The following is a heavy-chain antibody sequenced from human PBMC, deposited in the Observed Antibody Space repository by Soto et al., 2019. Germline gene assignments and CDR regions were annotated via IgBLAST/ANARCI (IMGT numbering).Heavy chain of an antibody. CDR3: TRDASRDSSARGWFDP. CDR2: ISSNSAYI. CDR1: GFTFRIFT. V-gene: IGHV3-21*01. J-gene: IGHJ5*02. Sequence: GALRLSCAASGFTFRIFTMNLVLRAPGKGLEWVSTISSNSAYIYYTDALRGRFTISRDNAKNSLHLQMNSLRAEDTAVYYCTRDASRDSSARGWFDPWGPGTLVTVSS. D-gene: IGHD6-13*01.